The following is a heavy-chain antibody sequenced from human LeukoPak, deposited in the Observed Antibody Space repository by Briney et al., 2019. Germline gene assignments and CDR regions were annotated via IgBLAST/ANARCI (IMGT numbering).Heavy chain of an antibody. V-gene: IGHV3-43*02. J-gene: IGHJ1*01. CDR2: ISGDGGST. CDR1: GFTFDDYA. CDR3: AKVGGEYSSSWLAEYFQH. Sequence: PGGSLRLSCAASGFTFDDYAMHWVRHAPGKGLEWVSLISGDGGSTYYADSVKGRFTISRDNSKNSLYLQMNSLRTEDTALYYCAKVGGEYSSSWLAEYFQHWGQGTLVTVSS. D-gene: IGHD6-13*01.